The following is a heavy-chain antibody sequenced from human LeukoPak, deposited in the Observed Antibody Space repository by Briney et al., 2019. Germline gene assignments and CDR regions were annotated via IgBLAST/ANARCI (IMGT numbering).Heavy chain of an antibody. CDR2: ISGSGYAI. D-gene: IGHD1-26*01. CDR1: GFTFSDFH. J-gene: IGHJ4*02. V-gene: IGHV3-11*01. CDR3: ARLSGTYSRGGDH. Sequence: GGSLRLSCTASGFTFSDFHMCWIRQAPGKGLEWVSHISGSGYAIHHPGSVKGRFTISRDNAKNSLYLQMNSLRVEDSAVYYCARLSGTYSRGGDHWGQGTLVTVSS.